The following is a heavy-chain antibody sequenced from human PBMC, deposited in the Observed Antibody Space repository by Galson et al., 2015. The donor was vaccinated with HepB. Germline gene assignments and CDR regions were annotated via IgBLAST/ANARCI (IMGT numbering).Heavy chain of an antibody. CDR3: ARDTSRYNYGRTPDYFDY. V-gene: IGHV3-21*01. J-gene: IGHJ4*02. CDR2: ISSSSSYI. CDR1: GFTFSSYS. D-gene: IGHD5-18*01. Sequence: SLRLSCAASGFTFSSYSMNWVRQAPGKGLEWVSSISSSSSYIYYADSVKGRFTISRDNAKNSLYLQMNSLRAEDTAVYYCARDTSRYNYGRTPDYFDYWGQGTLVTVSS.